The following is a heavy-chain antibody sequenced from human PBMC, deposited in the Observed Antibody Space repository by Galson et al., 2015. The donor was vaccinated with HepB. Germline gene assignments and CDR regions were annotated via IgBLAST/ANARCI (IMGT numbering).Heavy chain of an antibody. CDR3: VRDRLYYGSGTGIFDY. V-gene: IGHV3-30*04. CDR2: ISYDAKNK. CDR1: GFTFSSYA. Sequence: SLRLSCAASGFTFSSYAMHWVRQAPDKGLEWVAVISYDAKNKFYADSVKGRFTISRDNSKNMLYLQMNSLRAEDTAMYYCVRDRLYYGSGTGIFDYWGQGALVTVSS. J-gene: IGHJ4*02. D-gene: IGHD3-10*01.